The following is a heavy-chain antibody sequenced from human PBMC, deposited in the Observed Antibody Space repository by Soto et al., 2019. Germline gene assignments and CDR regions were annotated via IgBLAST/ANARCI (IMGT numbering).Heavy chain of an antibody. CDR1: GFTFSSPA. Sequence: GESLKISCAASGFTFSSPAMSWVRQAPGKGLEWVSVISDSGGRTYYADSVKGRFTISRDTSKNTLYLQMNSLRAEDTAVYYCAKMFQNYCDNWGQGTMVTVCS. V-gene: IGHV3-23*01. J-gene: IGHJ4*02. CDR2: ISDSGGRT. D-gene: IGHD3-10*02. CDR3: AKMFQNYCDN.